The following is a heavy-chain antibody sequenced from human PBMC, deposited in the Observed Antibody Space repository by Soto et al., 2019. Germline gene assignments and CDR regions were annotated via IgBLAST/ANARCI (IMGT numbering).Heavy chain of an antibody. CDR3: ARHLVSYGYFRAFDI. CDR1: GGSISSSSYY. CDR2: IYYSGST. Sequence: SETLSLTCTVSGGSISSSSYYWGWIRQPPGKGLEWIGSIYYSGSTYYNPSLKSRVTISVDTSKNQFSLKLSSVTAADTAVYYCARHLVSYGYFRAFDIWGQGTMVTVSS. J-gene: IGHJ3*02. D-gene: IGHD5-18*01. V-gene: IGHV4-39*01.